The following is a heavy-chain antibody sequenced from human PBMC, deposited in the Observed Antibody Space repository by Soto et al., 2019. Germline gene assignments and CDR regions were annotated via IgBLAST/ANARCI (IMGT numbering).Heavy chain of an antibody. CDR1: GFTFSSYS. CDR2: ISSSSSYI. V-gene: IGHV3-21*01. CDR3: ARDVFYSYHSSGYCFGY. Sequence: GGSLRLSCSASGFTFSSYSMNWVRQAPGKGLEWVSSISSSSSYIYYADSVKVRFTISRDNAKNSLYLQMNHLRGEDTAVYYCARDVFYSYHSSGYCFGYWGQGTLVTVSS. D-gene: IGHD3-22*01. J-gene: IGHJ4*02.